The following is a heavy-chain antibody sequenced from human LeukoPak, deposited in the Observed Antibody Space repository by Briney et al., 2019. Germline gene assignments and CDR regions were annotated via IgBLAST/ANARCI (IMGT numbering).Heavy chain of an antibody. J-gene: IGHJ3*02. CDR2: ISAYNGNT. CDR3: ARDVSVRGANLNAFDI. D-gene: IGHD1-1*01. Sequence: ASVKVSCKASGYTFTNYAVGWVRQAPGQGLEWMGWISAYNGNTFYAQKLQGRVTMTTDTSTSTAYMELRSLRSDDTAVYYCARDVSVRGANLNAFDIWGQGTMVTASS. CDR1: GYTFTNYA. V-gene: IGHV1-18*01.